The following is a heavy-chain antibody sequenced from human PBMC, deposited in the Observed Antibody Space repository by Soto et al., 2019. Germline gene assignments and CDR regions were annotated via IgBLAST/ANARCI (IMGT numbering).Heavy chain of an antibody. D-gene: IGHD1-26*01. Sequence: QVQLQESGPGLVKHSGTLSLTCAVSGGSISSNNWWSWVRQPPGKGLEWIGEIFHSGSTHYSPSLKSRVTISVDKSKNHFSLNLTSVTAADTAVYYCARVYSGSYSDSWGQGTLVTVSS. CDR2: IFHSGST. V-gene: IGHV4-4*02. J-gene: IGHJ4*02. CDR1: GGSISSNNW. CDR3: ARVYSGSYSDS.